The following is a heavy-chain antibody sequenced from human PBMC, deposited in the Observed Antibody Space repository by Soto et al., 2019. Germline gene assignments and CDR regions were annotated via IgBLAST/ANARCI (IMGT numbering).Heavy chain of an antibody. J-gene: IGHJ4*02. CDR1: GGSFSGYY. D-gene: IGHD3-22*01. CDR2: INHSGST. Sequence: QVQLQQWGAGLLKPSETLSLTCAVYGGSFSGYYWSWIRQPPGKGLEWIGEINHSGSTNYNPSLKSRVTISVDTSKNQFSLKLSSVTAADTAVYYCARGSTMRVVRRIDYWGQGTLVTVSS. V-gene: IGHV4-34*01. CDR3: ARGSTMRVVRRIDY.